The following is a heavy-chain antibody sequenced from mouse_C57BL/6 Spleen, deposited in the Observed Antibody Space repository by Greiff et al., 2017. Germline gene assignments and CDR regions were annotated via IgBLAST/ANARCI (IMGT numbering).Heavy chain of an antibody. J-gene: IGHJ4*01. Sequence: QVQLQQPGAELVKPGASVKLSCKASGYTFTSYWMPWVKQRPGQGLEWIGMIHPNSGSTNYNEKFKSKATLTVDKSSSTAYMQLSSLTSEDSAVYYCALITTVVAGDYAMDYWGQGTSVTVSS. CDR2: IHPNSGST. CDR3: ALITTVVAGDYAMDY. V-gene: IGHV1-64*01. CDR1: GYTFTSYW. D-gene: IGHD1-1*01.